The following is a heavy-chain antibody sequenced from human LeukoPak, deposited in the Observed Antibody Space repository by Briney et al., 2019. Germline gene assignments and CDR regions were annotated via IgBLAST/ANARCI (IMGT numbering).Heavy chain of an antibody. CDR1: GGSISSGSYY. V-gene: IGHV4-61*02. J-gene: IGHJ4*02. CDR3: ARDHTDSFDY. D-gene: IGHD3-22*01. Sequence: SQTLSLTCTVSGGSISSGSYYWGWIRQLAGKGLEWIGRIYTSGSTNYNPSLKSRVTISVDTSKNQFSLKLSSVTAADTAVYYCARDHTDSFDYWGQGTLVTVSS. CDR2: IYTSGST.